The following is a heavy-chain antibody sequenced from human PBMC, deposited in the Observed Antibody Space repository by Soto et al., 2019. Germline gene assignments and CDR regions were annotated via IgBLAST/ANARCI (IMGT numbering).Heavy chain of an antibody. Sequence: PGGSLRLSCAASGFTFSSYGMHWVRQAPGKGLEWVAVISYDGSNKYYADSVKGRFTISRDNSKNTLYLQMNSLRAEDTAVYYCAKDWSMTTVTTGAFDIWGKGTMVTVSS. CDR1: GFTFSSYG. V-gene: IGHV3-30*18. CDR3: AKDWSMTTVTTGAFDI. D-gene: IGHD4-17*01. J-gene: IGHJ3*02. CDR2: ISYDGSNK.